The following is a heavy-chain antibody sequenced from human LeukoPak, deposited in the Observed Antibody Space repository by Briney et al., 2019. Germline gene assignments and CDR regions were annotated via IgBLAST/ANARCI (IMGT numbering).Heavy chain of an antibody. Sequence: GASVKVSCKASGGTFSSYAISCVRQAPGQGLEWMGRIIPIFGIANYAQKFQGRVTITADKSTSTAYMELSSLRSEDTAVYYCARDPIVVVVAAYYYYGMDVWGQGTTVTVSS. J-gene: IGHJ6*02. CDR3: ARDPIVVVVAAYYYYGMDV. CDR2: IIPIFGIA. D-gene: IGHD2-15*01. CDR1: GGTFSSYA. V-gene: IGHV1-69*04.